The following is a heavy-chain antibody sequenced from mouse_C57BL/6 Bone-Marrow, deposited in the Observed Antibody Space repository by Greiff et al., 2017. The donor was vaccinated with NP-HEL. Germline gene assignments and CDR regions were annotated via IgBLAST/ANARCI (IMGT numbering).Heavy chain of an antibody. D-gene: IGHD2-1*01. J-gene: IGHJ3*01. CDR3: ARGDYGNYGFAY. Sequence: SGPVLVKPGASVKMSCKASGYTFTDYYMNWVKQSHGKSLEWIGVINPYNGGTSYNQKFKGKATLTVDKSSSTAYMELNGLTSEDSAVYYCARGDYGNYGFAYWGQGTLVTVSA. V-gene: IGHV1-19*01. CDR1: GYTFTDYY. CDR2: INPYNGGT.